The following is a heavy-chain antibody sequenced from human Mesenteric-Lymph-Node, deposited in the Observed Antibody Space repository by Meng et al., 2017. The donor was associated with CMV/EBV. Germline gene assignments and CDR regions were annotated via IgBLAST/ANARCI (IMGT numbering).Heavy chain of an antibody. V-gene: IGHV4-34*01. CDR2: INDSGNS. D-gene: IGHD3-22*01. Sequence: GSLRLSCAVYGGSFSTYYWTWIRQPPGKGLEWIGDINDSGNSNYNASLMSRVTISVDTSKHQFSLKLTSATAADTVIYYCARGRWFRNSGYFASWLDPWGQGTLVTVSS. CDR1: GGSFSTYY. CDR3: ARGRWFRNSGYFASWLDP. J-gene: IGHJ5*02.